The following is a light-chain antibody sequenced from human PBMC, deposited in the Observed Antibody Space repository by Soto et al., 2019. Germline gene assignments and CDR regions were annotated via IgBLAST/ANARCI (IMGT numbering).Light chain of an antibody. CDR3: QQYNNWPPWT. Sequence: EIVMTQSPATLSVSPGERAAISCRASQSVSSNLVWYQQKPGQAPRLLIYGASTRATGIPARFSGSGSGTEFTLTISSLQSEDFAVYYCQQYNNWPPWTFGQGTKVDIK. CDR1: QSVSSN. CDR2: GAS. V-gene: IGKV3-15*01. J-gene: IGKJ1*01.